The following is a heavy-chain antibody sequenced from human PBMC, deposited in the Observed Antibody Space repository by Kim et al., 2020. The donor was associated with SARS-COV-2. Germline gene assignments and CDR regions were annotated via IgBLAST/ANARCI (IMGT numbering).Heavy chain of an antibody. Sequence: GGSLRLSCAASGFTFSSYGMHWVRQAPGKGLEWVAVIWYDGSNKYYADTVKGQYTISRDNSKNTLYLQMTSLRAEDTAVYYCATAYCSSTSCYEMLHWGQGTLVTVSS. V-gene: IGHV3-33*01. D-gene: IGHD2-2*01. CDR3: ATAYCSSTSCYEMLH. CDR2: IWYDGSNK. CDR1: GFTFSSYG. J-gene: IGHJ1*01.